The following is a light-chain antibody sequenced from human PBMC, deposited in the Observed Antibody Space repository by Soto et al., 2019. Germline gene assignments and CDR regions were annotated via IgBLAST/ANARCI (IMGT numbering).Light chain of an antibody. CDR3: QTWGTGIVV. CDR1: SGHSSYS. V-gene: IGLV4-69*01. J-gene: IGLJ2*01. CDR2: VKSDGSH. Sequence: QSVLTQSRSASASLGAAVKLTCTLRSGHSSYSIAWHQQQPEKGPRYLMRVKSDGSHNKGDGIPDRFSGSSSGAERYLTISSLQSQDEADYYCQTWGTGIVVFGGGTKLTVL.